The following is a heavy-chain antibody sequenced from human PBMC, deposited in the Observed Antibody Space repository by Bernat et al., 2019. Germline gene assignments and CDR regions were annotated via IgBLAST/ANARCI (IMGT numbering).Heavy chain of an antibody. CDR3: ARDPNSSSWLYYYYYMDV. CDR2: IWYDGSNK. CDR1: GFTFSSYG. V-gene: IGHV3-30*19. J-gene: IGHJ6*03. D-gene: IGHD6-13*01. Sequence: QVQLVESGGGVVQPGRSLRLSCAASGFTFSSYGMHWVRQAPGKGLEWVAVIWYDGSNKYYADSVKGRFTISRDNSKNTLYLQMNSLRAEDTAVYYCARDPNSSSWLYYYYYMDVWGKGTTVTVSS.